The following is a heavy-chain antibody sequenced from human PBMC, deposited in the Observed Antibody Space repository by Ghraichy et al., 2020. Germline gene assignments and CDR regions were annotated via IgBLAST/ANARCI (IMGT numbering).Heavy chain of an antibody. CDR2: ISSNGGST. J-gene: IGHJ3*02. D-gene: IGHD3-10*01. V-gene: IGHV3-64D*09. CDR1: GFTFSSYA. CDR3: VKGLYGRVRGVIRPDAFDI. Sequence: GGSLRLSCSASGFTFSSYAMHWVRQAPGKGLEYVSAISSNGGSTYYADSVKGRFTISRDNSKNTLYLQMSSLRAEDTAVYYCVKGLYGRVRGVIRPDAFDIWGQGTMVTVSS.